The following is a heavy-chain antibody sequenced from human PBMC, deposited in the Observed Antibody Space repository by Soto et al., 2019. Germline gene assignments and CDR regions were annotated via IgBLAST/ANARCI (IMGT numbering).Heavy chain of an antibody. CDR3: ARGYCTNGVCYSYGMDV. CDR2: INHSGST. CDR1: GGSFSGYY. V-gene: IGHV4-34*01. Sequence: SETLSLTCAVYGGSFSGYYWSWIRQPPGKGLEWIGEINHSGSTNYNPSLKSRVTISVDTSKNQFSLKLSSVTAADTAVYYCARGYCTNGVCYSYGMDVWGQGTTVTVSS. D-gene: IGHD2-8*01. J-gene: IGHJ6*02.